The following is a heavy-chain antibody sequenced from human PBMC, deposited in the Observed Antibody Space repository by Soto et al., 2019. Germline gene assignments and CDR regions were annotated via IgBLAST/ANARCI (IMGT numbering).Heavy chain of an antibody. Sequence: HPGGSLRLSCEASGFIFSIYGIHWVRQAPGKGLEWVAVIWHDDESSKHYADSVKGRFTISRDNSKNTLYLQLNSLRVEDTAVYYCARGPPFGYCSGTCDYGMDVWGQGTTVTVSS. V-gene: IGHV3-33*01. J-gene: IGHJ6*02. CDR2: IWHDDESSK. D-gene: IGHD2-2*01. CDR1: GFIFSIYG. CDR3: ARGPPFGYCSGTCDYGMDV.